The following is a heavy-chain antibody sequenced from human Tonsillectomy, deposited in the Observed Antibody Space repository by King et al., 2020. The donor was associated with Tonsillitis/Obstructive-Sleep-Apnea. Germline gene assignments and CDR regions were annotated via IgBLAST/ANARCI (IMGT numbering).Heavy chain of an antibody. Sequence: QLVQSGAEVKKPGSSVKVSCKASGGTFRSYGISWVRQAPGQGLEWMGGIIPISGTVNYAQKFQGRATITADESTTTAYMELSSLRSEDTAVYFCARVSNGDYGWFDPRGQGTLVTGSP. D-gene: IGHD4-17*01. CDR1: GGTFRSYG. CDR3: ARVSNGDYGWFDP. V-gene: IGHV1-69*12. CDR2: IIPISGTV. J-gene: IGHJ5*02.